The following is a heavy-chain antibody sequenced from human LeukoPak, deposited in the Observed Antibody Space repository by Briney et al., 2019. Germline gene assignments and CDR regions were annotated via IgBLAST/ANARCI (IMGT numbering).Heavy chain of an antibody. V-gene: IGHV3-23*01. J-gene: IGHJ4*02. CDR2: ISGSGTRT. Sequence: TGGSLRLSCAASGFTFSSYDMGWVRQAPGKGLEWVSAISGSGTRTYFADSVKGRFTISRDNFKSTLRLHMNSLRAEDTAVYYCAKDSRRTSGWYYFDYWGQGTLVTVSS. CDR1: GFTFSSYD. D-gene: IGHD6-19*01. CDR3: AKDSRRTSGWYYFDY.